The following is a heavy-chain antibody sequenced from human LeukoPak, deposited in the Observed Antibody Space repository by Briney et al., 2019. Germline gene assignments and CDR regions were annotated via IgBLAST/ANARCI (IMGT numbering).Heavy chain of an antibody. Sequence: PGGSLRLSCAASGFTFSSYAMSWVRQAPGKGLEWVSAISGSGGSTYYADSVKGRFTISRDNSKNTLYLQMNSLRAEDTAVYYCAKAGILSSSWSVDYWGQGTLVTVSS. CDR1: GFTFSSYA. D-gene: IGHD6-13*01. CDR2: ISGSGGST. V-gene: IGHV3-23*01. CDR3: AKAGILSSSWSVDY. J-gene: IGHJ4*02.